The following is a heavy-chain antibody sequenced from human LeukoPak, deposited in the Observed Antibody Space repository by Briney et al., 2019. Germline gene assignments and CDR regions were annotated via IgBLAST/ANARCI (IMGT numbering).Heavy chain of an antibody. J-gene: IGHJ4*02. CDR2: ISSTGSYT. D-gene: IGHD2-21*02. V-gene: IGHV3-11*03. CDR3: ARKLGGSQCGGDCFFDH. Sequence: SGGSLRLPCEASGFTLSVYYMSWFRQAPGKAREWFESISSTGSYTTYADSVRGRFTISRDNAKSLLFLQMNNLRAEDTAVYYCARKLGGSQCGGDCFFDHWGQGTLVAVSS. CDR1: GFTLSVYY.